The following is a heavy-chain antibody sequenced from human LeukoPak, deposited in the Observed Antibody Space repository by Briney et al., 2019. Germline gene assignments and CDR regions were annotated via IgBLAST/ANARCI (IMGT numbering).Heavy chain of an antibody. J-gene: IGHJ5*02. CDR2: ISSYNGNT. Sequence: ASVKVSCQASGGTFSSYAISWVRQAPGQGLEWMGWISSYNGNTNYAQKLQGRVTMTTDTSTSTAYMELRSLRSDDTPVYYCALSNYGDNEWFDPWGQGTLGTVSS. V-gene: IGHV1-18*01. CDR1: GGTFSSYA. CDR3: ALSNYGDNEWFDP. D-gene: IGHD4-17*01.